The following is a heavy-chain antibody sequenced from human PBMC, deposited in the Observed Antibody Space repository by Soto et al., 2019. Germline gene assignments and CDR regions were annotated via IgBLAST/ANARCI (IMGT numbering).Heavy chain of an antibody. CDR2: IDPRDSYV. CDR3: ARLFCSTTTCDSWFDP. V-gene: IGHV5-10-1*01. Sequence: GESLKISCTGFGYTFTTFWISWVRQMPGKGLEWMGRIDPRDSYVNYSPSFQGHVTIPLDKSISTAYLQWGSLKASDTAMYYCARLFCSTTTCDSWFDPWGQGTLVTVS. CDR1: GYTFTTFW. D-gene: IGHD2-2*01. J-gene: IGHJ5*02.